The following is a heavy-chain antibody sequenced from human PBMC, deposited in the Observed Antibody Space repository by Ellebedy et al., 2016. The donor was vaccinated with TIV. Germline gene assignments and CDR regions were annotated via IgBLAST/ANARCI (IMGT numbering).Heavy chain of an antibody. Sequence: GESLKISCAASGFTFSDYYMSWIRQAPGKGLEWVSYISSSGSTIYYADSVKGRFAISRDNAKNSLYLQMNSLRAEDTAVYYCARGSYYDNSGYYYFDYWGQGTLVTVSS. D-gene: IGHD3-22*01. CDR1: GFTFSDYY. J-gene: IGHJ4*02. V-gene: IGHV3-11*04. CDR2: ISSSGSTI. CDR3: ARGSYYDNSGYYYFDY.